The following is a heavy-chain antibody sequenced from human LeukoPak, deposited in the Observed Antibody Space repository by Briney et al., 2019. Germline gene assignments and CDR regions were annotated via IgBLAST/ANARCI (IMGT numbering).Heavy chain of an antibody. V-gene: IGHV3-11*03. Sequence: GGSLRLSCAASGFTFSDYSMSWIRQAPGKGLEWISYITTSSSYTDYADSVKGRFTISRDNAKNSLYLQMNSLRAEDTAVYYCASPYNPLVYDLLTGYYKPVDYWGQGTLVTVSS. CDR2: ITTSSSYT. CDR3: ASPYNPLVYDLLTGYYKPVDY. J-gene: IGHJ4*02. CDR1: GFTFSDYS. D-gene: IGHD3-9*01.